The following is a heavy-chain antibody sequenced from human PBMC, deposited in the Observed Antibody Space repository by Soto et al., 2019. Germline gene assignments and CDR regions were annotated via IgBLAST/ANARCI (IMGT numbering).Heavy chain of an antibody. D-gene: IGHD3-22*01. J-gene: IGHJ5*02. CDR2: IVVGSGNT. CDR1: GFTFTSSA. Sequence: SVKVSCKASGFTFTSSAMQWVRQARGQRLEWIGWIVVGSGNTNYAQKFQERVTITRDMSTSTAYMELSSLRSEDTAVYYCARGRYYYDSSGYFNWFDPWGQGTLVTVSS. CDR3: ARGRYYYDSSGYFNWFDP. V-gene: IGHV1-58*02.